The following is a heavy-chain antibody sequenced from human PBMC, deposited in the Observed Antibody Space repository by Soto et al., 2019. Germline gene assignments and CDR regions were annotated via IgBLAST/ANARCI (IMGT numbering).Heavy chain of an antibody. Sequence: SETLSLTCTVSGGSISSSSYYWGWIRQPPGKGLEWIGSIYYSGSTYYNPSLKSRVTISVDTSKNQFSLKLSSVTAADTAVYYCARRAEYCSGGSCYSEGVGLFDPWGQGTLVTVPQ. CDR3: ARRAEYCSGGSCYSEGVGLFDP. J-gene: IGHJ5*02. CDR1: GGSISSSSYY. D-gene: IGHD2-15*01. V-gene: IGHV4-39*01. CDR2: IYYSGST.